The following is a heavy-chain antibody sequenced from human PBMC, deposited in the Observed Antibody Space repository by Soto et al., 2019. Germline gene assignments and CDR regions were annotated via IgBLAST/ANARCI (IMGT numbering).Heavy chain of an antibody. CDR2: ISYDGSNK. D-gene: IGHD2-2*01. CDR3: AKGPPPAAMGGNWFDP. V-gene: IGHV3-30*18. Sequence: GVSLRLSCAASGFTFSSYGMHWVRQAPGKGLEWVAVISYDGSNKYYADSVKGRFTISRDNSKNTLYLQMNSLRAEDTAVYYCAKGPPPAAMGGNWFDPWGQGTLVTVSS. CDR1: GFTFSSYG. J-gene: IGHJ5*02.